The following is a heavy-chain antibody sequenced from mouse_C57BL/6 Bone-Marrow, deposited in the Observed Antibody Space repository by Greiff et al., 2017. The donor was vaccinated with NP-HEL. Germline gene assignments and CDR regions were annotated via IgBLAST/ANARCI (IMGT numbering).Heavy chain of an antibody. V-gene: IGHV1-59*01. D-gene: IGHD1-1*01. J-gene: IGHJ2*01. CDR2: IDPSDSYT. CDR1: GYTFTSYW. CDR3: ARREPITTVVAPYYFDY. Sequence: VQLQQPGAELVRPGTSVKLSCKASGYTFTSYWMHWVKQRPGQGLEWIGVIDPSDSYTNYNQKFKGKATLTVDTSSSTAYMPLSSLTSEVSAVYYGARREPITTVVAPYYFDYWGQGTTLTVSS.